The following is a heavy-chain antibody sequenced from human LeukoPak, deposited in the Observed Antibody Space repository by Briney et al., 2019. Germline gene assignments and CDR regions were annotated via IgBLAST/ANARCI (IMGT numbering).Heavy chain of an antibody. CDR1: GGSISSYY. CDR3: AREDDYSSENYFDY. CDR2: IYISGST. V-gene: IGHV4-4*07. J-gene: IGHJ4*02. D-gene: IGHD4-11*01. Sequence: PSETLSLTCTVSGGSISSYYWSWIRQPAGKGLEWIGRIYISGSTNYNPSLKSRVTMSVDTSKNQFSLKLSSVTAADTAVYYCAREDDYSSENYFDYWGQGTLVTVSS.